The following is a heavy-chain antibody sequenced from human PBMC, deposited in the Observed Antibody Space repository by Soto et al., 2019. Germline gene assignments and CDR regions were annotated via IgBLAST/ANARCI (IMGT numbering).Heavy chain of an antibody. CDR1: GFTFRSFT. Sequence: VGSLRLSCAASGFTFRSFTMNWVRQAPGKGLEWVSTISSNSAYIYYTDALRGRFTISRDNAKNSLHLQMNSLGAEDTAVYYCTRDASRDSSARGWFDPWGPGTLVTVS. D-gene: IGHD6-13*01. CDR3: TRDASRDSSARGWFDP. CDR2: ISSNSAYI. V-gene: IGHV3-21*01. J-gene: IGHJ5*02.